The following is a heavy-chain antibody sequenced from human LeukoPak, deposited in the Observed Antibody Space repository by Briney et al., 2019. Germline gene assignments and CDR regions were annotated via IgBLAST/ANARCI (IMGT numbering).Heavy chain of an antibody. CDR3: ARDRPYCGGDCYSNYFDY. Sequence: GSLRLSCAASGFTFSSYAMHWVRQAPGKGLEWVAVISYDGSNKYYADSVKGRFTISRDNSKNTLYLQMNSLRAEDTAVYYCARDRPYCGGDCYSNYFDYWGQGTLVTVSS. CDR2: ISYDGSNK. V-gene: IGHV3-30-3*01. D-gene: IGHD2-21*02. J-gene: IGHJ4*02. CDR1: GFTFSSYA.